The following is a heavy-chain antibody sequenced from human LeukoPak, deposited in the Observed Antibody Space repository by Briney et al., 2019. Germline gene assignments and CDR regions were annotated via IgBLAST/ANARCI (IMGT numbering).Heavy chain of an antibody. Sequence: GGSLRLSCAASGFTFDDYAMHWVRQAPGKGLEWVSLISGDGGSTYYADSVQGRFTIYRDNRKNSLYLQMTSLRTADPALYYCPKGAGPMVRGVRGFDYWGQGTLVTVSS. CDR3: PKGAGPMVRGVRGFDY. CDR1: GFTFDDYA. V-gene: IGHV3-43*02. J-gene: IGHJ4*02. D-gene: IGHD3-10*01. CDR2: ISGDGGST.